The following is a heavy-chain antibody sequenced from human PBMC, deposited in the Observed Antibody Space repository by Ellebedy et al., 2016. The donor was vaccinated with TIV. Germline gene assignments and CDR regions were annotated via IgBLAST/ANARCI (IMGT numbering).Heavy chain of an antibody. D-gene: IGHD3-10*01. CDR3: ARDGNYGSGNNWFDP. J-gene: IGHJ5*02. V-gene: IGHV3-11*04. CDR2: ISSSGNTI. CDR1: GFTFSDYY. Sequence: GESLKISXVASGFTFSDYYMSWIRQAPGKGLEWVSYISSSGNTIYYADSVKGRFTISRDNAKNSLYLEMNSLRAEDTAVYYCARDGNYGSGNNWFDPWGQGTLVTVSS.